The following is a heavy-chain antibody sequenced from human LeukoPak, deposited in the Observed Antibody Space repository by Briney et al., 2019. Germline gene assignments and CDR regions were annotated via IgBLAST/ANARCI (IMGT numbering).Heavy chain of an antibody. J-gene: IGHJ4*02. V-gene: IGHV4-59*08. D-gene: IGHD2-2*02. CDR3: ARFSADCSSTSCYIDN. CDR2: IHYTGST. CDR1: GSSFSSYH. Sequence: PSETLSLTCSVSGSSFSSYHWTWIRQSPGKGLELIGHIHYTGSTTYNPSLKSRVTIALDTSKSQSSLKLNSVSAADSAVYYCARFSADCSSTSCYIDNWGQGTLVTASS.